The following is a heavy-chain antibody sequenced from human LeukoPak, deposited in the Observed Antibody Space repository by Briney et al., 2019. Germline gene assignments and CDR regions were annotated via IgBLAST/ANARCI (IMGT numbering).Heavy chain of an antibody. Sequence: PSETLSLTRTVSGGSISSYYWSWIRQPSGKGLEWIGYIYYSGRTNYNPSLKSRVTISVDTSKNQFSLKLSSVTGADTAVYYCARRTGYYDGFDYWGQGTLVTVSS. CDR3: ARRTGYYDGFDY. CDR2: IYYSGRT. V-gene: IGHV4-59*01. CDR1: GGSISSYY. J-gene: IGHJ4*02. D-gene: IGHD3/OR15-3a*01.